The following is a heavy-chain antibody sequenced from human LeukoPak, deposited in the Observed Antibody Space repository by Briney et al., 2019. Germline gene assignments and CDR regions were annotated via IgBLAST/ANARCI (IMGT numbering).Heavy chain of an antibody. D-gene: IGHD3-22*01. J-gene: IGHJ4*02. CDR3: ARFESSGLYY. CDR2: IFYNGYT. Sequence: PSETLSLTCTVSGGSISGYYWSWIRQPPGEGLEYIGHIFYNGYTSYSPSLKSRVTISVDMSQNQFSLRLSSVTAADTAVYYCARFESSGLYYWGQGILVTVSS. V-gene: IGHV4-59*08. CDR1: GGSISGYY.